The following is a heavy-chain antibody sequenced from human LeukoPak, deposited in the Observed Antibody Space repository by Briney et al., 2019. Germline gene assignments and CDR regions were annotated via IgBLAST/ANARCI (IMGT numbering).Heavy chain of an antibody. Sequence: SETLSLTCAVYGGSFSGYYWSWIRQHPGKGLEWIGYIYYSGSTYYNPSLKSRVTISVDTSKNQFSLKLSSVTAADTAVYYCARGPMTTWEDWFDPWGQGTLVTVSS. CDR2: IYYSGST. CDR1: GGSFSGYY. V-gene: IGHV4-31*11. J-gene: IGHJ5*02. D-gene: IGHD4-11*01. CDR3: ARGPMTTWEDWFDP.